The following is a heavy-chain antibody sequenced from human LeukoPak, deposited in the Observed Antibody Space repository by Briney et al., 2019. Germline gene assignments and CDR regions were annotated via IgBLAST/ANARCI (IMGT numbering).Heavy chain of an antibody. CDR1: GGSISSYY. J-gene: IGHJ5*02. V-gene: IGHV4-4*07. D-gene: IGHD3-9*01. Sequence: SETLSLTCTVSGGSISSYYWSWIRQPAGKGLEWIGRIYTSGSTNYNPSLKSRVTMSVDTSKNQFSLKLSSVTAVDTAVYYCALTGPSNWFDPWGQGTLVTVSS. CDR3: ALTGPSNWFDP. CDR2: IYTSGST.